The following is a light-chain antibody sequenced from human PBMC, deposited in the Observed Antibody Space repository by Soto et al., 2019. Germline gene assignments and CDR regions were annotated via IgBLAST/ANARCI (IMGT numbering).Light chain of an antibody. CDR2: AAS. Sequence: VIWMTQSPSLLSASTGDRVTISCRMSQAISRYLAWYQQKPGKAPELLIYAASTLQSGVPSRFSGSGSGTEFTLTISCLQSEDFATYYCQQYYSFPLTFGGGTKVESK. V-gene: IGKV1D-8*01. CDR1: QAISRY. J-gene: IGKJ4*01. CDR3: QQYYSFPLT.